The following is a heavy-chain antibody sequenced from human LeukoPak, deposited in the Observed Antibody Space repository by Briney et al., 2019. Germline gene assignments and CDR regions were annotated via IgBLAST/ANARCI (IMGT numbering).Heavy chain of an antibody. CDR2: IKSKNDSGTP. CDR3: TTGPKGYYDILTGLAFDI. D-gene: IGHD3-9*01. V-gene: IGHV3-15*01. CDR1: GFTFSNAW. J-gene: IGHJ3*02. Sequence: PGGSLRLSCAASGFTFSNAWMSWVRQAPGKGREWVGRIKSKNDSGTPDYAAPVKGRFTISRDDSKNTLYLQMNSLKTEDTAVYYCTTGPKGYYDILTGLAFDIWGQGTMVTVSS.